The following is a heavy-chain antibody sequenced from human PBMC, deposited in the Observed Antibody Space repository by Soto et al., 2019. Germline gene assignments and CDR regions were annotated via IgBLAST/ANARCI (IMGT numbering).Heavy chain of an antibody. Sequence: SETLSLTCAVYGGSFSGYYWSWIRQPPGKGLEWIGEINHSGSTNYNPSLKSRVTISVDTSKNQFSLKLSSVTAADTAVYYCASLGPGTGTPAYWGQGTLVTVSS. V-gene: IGHV4-34*01. D-gene: IGHD1-7*01. CDR2: INHSGST. CDR3: ASLGPGTGTPAY. CDR1: GGSFSGYY. J-gene: IGHJ4*02.